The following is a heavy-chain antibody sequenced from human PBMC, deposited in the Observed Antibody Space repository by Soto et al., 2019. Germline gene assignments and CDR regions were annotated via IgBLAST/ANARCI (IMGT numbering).Heavy chain of an antibody. CDR2: ISYDGSNK. CDR1: GFTFSSYG. V-gene: IGHV3-30*18. D-gene: IGHD2-15*01. J-gene: IGHJ6*02. Sequence: LRLSCAASGFTFSSYGMHWVRQAPGKGLEWVAVISYDGSNKYYADSVKGRFTISRDNSKNTLYLQMNSLRAEDTAVYYCAKDPEGLFYYYGMDVWGQGTTVTVSS. CDR3: AKDPEGLFYYYGMDV.